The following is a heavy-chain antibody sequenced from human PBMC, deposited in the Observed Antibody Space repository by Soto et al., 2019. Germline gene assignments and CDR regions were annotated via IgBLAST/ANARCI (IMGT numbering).Heavy chain of an antibody. Sequence: QVQLVQSGAEVKKTGASVKVSCKASGYTFTSFDINWVRQATGQRLEWMGWMNTNSGNTDFAQKFQGRVSMTRDTSISTAYMELSNLRSEDTAVYYCTRPYDYIWGSYRTIQSYGMDVWGQGTTVTVSS. CDR3: TRPYDYIWGSYRTIQSYGMDV. CDR2: MNTNSGNT. J-gene: IGHJ6*02. CDR1: GYTFTSFD. V-gene: IGHV1-8*01. D-gene: IGHD3-16*02.